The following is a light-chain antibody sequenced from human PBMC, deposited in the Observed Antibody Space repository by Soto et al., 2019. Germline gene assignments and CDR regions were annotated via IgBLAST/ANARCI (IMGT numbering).Light chain of an antibody. CDR1: SSNIGAGYD. CDR3: QSYDSSLSGSEV. J-gene: IGLJ1*01. V-gene: IGLV1-40*01. Sequence: QSVLTQPPSVSGAPGQRVTISCTGSSSNIGAGYDVHWYQQLPGTAPKLLIYGNGNRPSGVPDRFSGSKSGTSASLAITGLQAEDEADYYCQSYDSSLSGSEVFGTGTKGTVL. CDR2: GNG.